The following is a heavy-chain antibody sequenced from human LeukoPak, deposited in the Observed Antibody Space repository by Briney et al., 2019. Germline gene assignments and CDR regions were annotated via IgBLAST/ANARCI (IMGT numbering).Heavy chain of an antibody. V-gene: IGHV1-69*13. D-gene: IGHD6-13*01. CDR1: GGTFSSYT. CDR3: ARCWASSWYYLDY. J-gene: IGHJ4*02. Sequence: ASVKVSCKASGGTFSSYTISWVRQAPGQGLEWMGGIIPIFGTANSAQKFQGRVTITADESTSTAYMELSSLRSEDTAVYYCARCWASSWYYLDYWGQGTLVTVSS. CDR2: IIPIFGTA.